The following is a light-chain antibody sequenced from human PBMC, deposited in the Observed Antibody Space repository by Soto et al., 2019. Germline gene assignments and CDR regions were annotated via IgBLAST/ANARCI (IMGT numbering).Light chain of an antibody. CDR1: QVISNY. J-gene: IGKJ1*01. Sequence: DIQMTQSPSSLSASVGDRVTITCRASQVISNYLAWYQQKPEKVPKLLIYAASTLQSGVPSRFSGSGSGTDFTLTITSLQPEDVATYYCQKYNSAPWTFGQGTKVDI. V-gene: IGKV1-27*01. CDR3: QKYNSAPWT. CDR2: AAS.